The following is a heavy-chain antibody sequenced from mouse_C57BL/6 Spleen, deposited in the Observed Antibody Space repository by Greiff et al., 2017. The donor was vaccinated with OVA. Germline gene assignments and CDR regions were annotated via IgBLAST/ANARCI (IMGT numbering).Heavy chain of an antibody. V-gene: IGHV1-64*01. CDR2: IHPNSGST. D-gene: IGHD1-1*01. CDR3: ARDYGSSLYAMDY. Sequence: QVQLQQPGAELVKPGASVKLSCKASGYTFTSYWMHWVKQRPGQGLEWIGMIHPNSGSTNYNEKFKSKATLTVAKSSSTAYMQLSSLTSEDSAVYYCARDYGSSLYAMDYWGQGTSVTVSS. CDR1: GYTFTSYW. J-gene: IGHJ4*01.